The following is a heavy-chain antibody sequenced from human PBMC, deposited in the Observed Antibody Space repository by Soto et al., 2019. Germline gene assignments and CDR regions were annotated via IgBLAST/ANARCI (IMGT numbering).Heavy chain of an antibody. D-gene: IGHD1-1*01. CDR2: ILVGGSP. J-gene: IGHJ3*02. Sequence: GESLKISCAVSGFICSSYDMSWVRQAPGKGLEWVSTILVGGSPHYEDSVKGRFTISRDTSKNTVYLQMNSLTAGDTAVYYCAKATATSGGAFEIYGQGAMVTVSS. CDR1: GFICSSYD. V-gene: IGHV3-23*01. CDR3: AKATATSGGAFEI.